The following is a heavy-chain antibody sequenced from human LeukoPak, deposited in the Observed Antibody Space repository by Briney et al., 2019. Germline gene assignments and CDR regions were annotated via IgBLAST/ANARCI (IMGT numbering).Heavy chain of an antibody. J-gene: IGHJ4*02. D-gene: IGHD3-22*01. Sequence: PGGSLRLSCAASGFTVSSNYMSWVRQAPGKGLEWVSVIYSGGSTYYADSVKGRFTISRDNSKNTLYLQMNSLRAEDTAVYYCASQYYYDSSGYYYSDFDYWGQGTLVTVSS. CDR3: ASQYYYDSSGYYYSDFDY. CDR2: IYSGGST. V-gene: IGHV3-53*01. CDR1: GFTVSSNY.